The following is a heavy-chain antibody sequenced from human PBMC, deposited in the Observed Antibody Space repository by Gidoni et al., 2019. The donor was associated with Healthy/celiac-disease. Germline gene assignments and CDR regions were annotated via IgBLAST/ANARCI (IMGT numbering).Heavy chain of an antibody. CDR3: ARHGAPWWELPPLFDY. CDR2: IYYSGST. J-gene: IGHJ4*02. Sequence: QLQLQESGPGLVKPSETLSLTCTVSGGSISSSSYYWGWIRQPPGKGLEWIGSIYYSGSTYYNPSLKSRVTISVDTSKNQFSLKLSSVTAADTAVYYCARHGAPWWELPPLFDYWGQGTLVTVSS. V-gene: IGHV4-39*01. D-gene: IGHD1-26*01. CDR1: GGSISSSSYY.